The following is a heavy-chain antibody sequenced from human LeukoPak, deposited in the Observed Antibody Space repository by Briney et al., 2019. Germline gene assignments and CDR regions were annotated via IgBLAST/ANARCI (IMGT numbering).Heavy chain of an antibody. CDR2: INPNSGGT. CDR1: GYTFTGYY. J-gene: IGHJ3*02. Sequence: ASVKVSCKASGYTFTGYYMHWVRQAPGQGLEWTGWINPNSGGTNYAQKFQGRVTMTRDTSISTAYMELRSLRSDDTAVYYCTEGLFDAFDIWGQGTMVTVSS. V-gene: IGHV1-2*02. D-gene: IGHD3-10*02. CDR3: TEGLFDAFDI.